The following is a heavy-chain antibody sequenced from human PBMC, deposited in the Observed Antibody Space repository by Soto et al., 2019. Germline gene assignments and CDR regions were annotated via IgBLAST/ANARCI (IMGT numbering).Heavy chain of an antibody. J-gene: IGHJ4*02. Sequence: QVQLQESGPGLVKPSGTLSLTCAVSGGSISSSNWWSWVRQPPGKGLEWIGEIYHSGSTNYNPSLKSRVTMSVDKSKNQFSLKLGSVTAADTAVYYCARAQPIAVAGTFGLDYWGQGTLVTVSS. V-gene: IGHV4-4*02. CDR2: IYHSGST. D-gene: IGHD6-19*01. CDR1: GGSISSSNW. CDR3: ARAQPIAVAGTFGLDY.